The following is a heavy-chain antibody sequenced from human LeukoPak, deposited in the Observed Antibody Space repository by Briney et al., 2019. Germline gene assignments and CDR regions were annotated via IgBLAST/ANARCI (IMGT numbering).Heavy chain of an antibody. J-gene: IGHJ6*01. D-gene: IGHD3-3*01. CDR2: MNPNSGNT. V-gene: IGHV1-8*01. CDR1: GYTFTSYD. CDR3: ARVAEDDFWSGSYGMDV. Sequence: GASVTVSCKASGYTFTSYDINWVRQATGQGLEWMGWMNPNSGNTGYAQKFQGRVTMTRNTSISTAYMELSSLRSEDTAVYYCARVAEDDFWSGSYGMDVWGQGTTVTVSS.